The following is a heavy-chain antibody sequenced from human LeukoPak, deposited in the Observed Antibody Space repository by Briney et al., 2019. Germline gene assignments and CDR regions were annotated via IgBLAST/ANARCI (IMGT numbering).Heavy chain of an antibody. J-gene: IGHJ3*02. CDR3: ARDGYSSGAFDI. CDR1: GFTFSSYA. Sequence: GESLRLSCAASGFTFSSYAMHWVRQAPGKGLEYVSAISSNGGSTYYANSVKGRFTISRDNSKNTLYLQMGSLRAEDMAVYYCARDGYSSGAFDIWGQGTMVTVSS. D-gene: IGHD5-18*01. V-gene: IGHV3-64*01. CDR2: ISSNGGST.